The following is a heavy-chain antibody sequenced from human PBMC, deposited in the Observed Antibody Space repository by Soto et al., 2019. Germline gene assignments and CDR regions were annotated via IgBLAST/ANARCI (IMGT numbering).Heavy chain of an antibody. D-gene: IGHD1-26*01. CDR2: IYYTGNT. CDR3: ARHATGGTYPLDY. J-gene: IGHJ4*02. V-gene: IGHV4-59*08. Sequence: QVQLQESGPGLVKPSETLSLTCTVSGGSISNYFWSWIRQPPGKGLEFIGHIYYTGNTDYNPPLKSPVTMSVETATNHCSLKLTSVTAADTAVYYCARHATGGTYPLDYWGQGTLVTVSS. CDR1: GGSISNYF.